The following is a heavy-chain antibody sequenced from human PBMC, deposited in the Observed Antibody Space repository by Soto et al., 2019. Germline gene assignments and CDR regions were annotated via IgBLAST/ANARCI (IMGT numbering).Heavy chain of an antibody. CDR2: VSHSGST. V-gene: IGHV4-61*01. Sequence: QVQLQESGPGLVKPSETLSLTCTVSGDSVTSSFSWSWIRQPSGRGLEWIGFVSHSGSTTYNPSLQGRVTMSVDTSKNQFSLKLNSVTAADTAVYFCAREYCANDVCFQPDYWGQGTLVTVSS. CDR1: GDSVTSSFS. J-gene: IGHJ4*02. D-gene: IGHD2-8*01. CDR3: AREYCANDVCFQPDY.